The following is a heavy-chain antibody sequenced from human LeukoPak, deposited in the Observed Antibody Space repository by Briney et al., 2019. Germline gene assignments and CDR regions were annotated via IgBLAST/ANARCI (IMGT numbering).Heavy chain of an antibody. J-gene: IGHJ4*02. CDR2: IYYSGST. Sequence: SETLSLTCTVSGGSISSHYWSWIRQPPGKGLEWIGYIYYSGSTNYNPSLKSRVTISVDTSKNQFSLKLSSVPAADTAVYYCARAKGPYYDILTGYPGVPYYFDYWGQGTLVTVSS. CDR3: ARAKGPYYDILTGYPGVPYYFDY. CDR1: GGSISSHY. D-gene: IGHD3-9*01. V-gene: IGHV4-59*11.